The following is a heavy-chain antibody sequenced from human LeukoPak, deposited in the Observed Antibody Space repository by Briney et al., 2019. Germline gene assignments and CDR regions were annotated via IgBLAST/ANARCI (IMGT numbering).Heavy chain of an antibody. CDR3: ARDRIAAAGNYYYYGMDV. D-gene: IGHD6-13*01. V-gene: IGHV4-61*01. Sequence: KPSETLSLTCTVPGGSVSSDIYYWSWIRQPPGEGLEWIGYVYYSGSTYYNPSLKSRVTISVDTSKNQFSLKLSSVTAADTAVYYCARDRIAAAGNYYYYGMDVWGQGTTVTVSS. CDR2: VYYSGST. J-gene: IGHJ6*02. CDR1: GGSVSSDIYY.